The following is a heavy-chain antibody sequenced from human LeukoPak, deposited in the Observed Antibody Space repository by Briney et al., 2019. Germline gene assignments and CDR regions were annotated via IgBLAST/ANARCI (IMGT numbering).Heavy chain of an antibody. CDR1: GYTLTELS. J-gene: IGHJ4*02. V-gene: IGHV1-24*01. D-gene: IGHD4-17*01. CDR3: ARDPTVTTETFDY. Sequence: ASVKVSCKVSGYTLTELSMHWVRQAPGKGLEWMGGFDPEDGETIYAQKFQGRVTMTRDTSTSTVYMELSSLRSEDTAVYYCARDPTVTTETFDYWGQGTLVTVSS. CDR2: FDPEDGET.